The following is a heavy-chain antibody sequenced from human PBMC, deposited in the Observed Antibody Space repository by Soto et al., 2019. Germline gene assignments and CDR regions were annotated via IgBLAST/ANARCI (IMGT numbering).Heavy chain of an antibody. Sequence: SVKVSCKASGGAFSSYAISWVRQAPGQGLEWMGGIIPIFGTANCAQKFQGRVTITADESTSTAYMELSSLRSDDSAVYYCARARGEAYSREGYYYYYYMDVWGKGTTVTVSS. V-gene: IGHV1-69*13. CDR3: ARARGEAYSREGYYYYYYMDV. CDR1: GGAFSSYA. CDR2: IIPIFGTA. D-gene: IGHD4-4*01. J-gene: IGHJ6*03.